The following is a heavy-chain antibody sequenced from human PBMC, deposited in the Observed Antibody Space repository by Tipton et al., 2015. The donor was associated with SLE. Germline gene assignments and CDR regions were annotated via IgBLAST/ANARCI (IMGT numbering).Heavy chain of an antibody. D-gene: IGHD6-13*01. J-gene: IGHJ6*03. CDR1: GGSFSGYY. CDR2: IYYTGSTNYNPS. CDR3: ARGYSSSWYYYYYMDV. V-gene: IGHV4-59*01. Sequence: GLVKPSETLSLTCMVYGGSFSGYYWSWIRQPPGKGLEWIGYIYYTGSTNYNPSNYNPSLKSRVTISVDTSVNQVSLKLSSVTAADTAVYYCARGYSSSWYYYYYMDVWGKGTTVTVSS.